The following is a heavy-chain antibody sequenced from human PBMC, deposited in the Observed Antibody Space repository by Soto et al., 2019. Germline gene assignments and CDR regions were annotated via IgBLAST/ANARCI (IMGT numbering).Heavy chain of an antibody. D-gene: IGHD3-10*01. CDR3: ARAGPSGSYSFYYYYGMDV. CDR1: GGSVSSGSYY. J-gene: IGHJ6*02. Sequence: SETLSLTCTVSGGSVSSGSYYWSWIRQPPGKGLEWIGYIYYSGSTNYNPSLKSRVTISVDTSKNQFSLKLSSVTAADTAVYYCARAGPSGSYSFYYYYGMDVWGQGTTVTV. CDR2: IYYSGST. V-gene: IGHV4-61*01.